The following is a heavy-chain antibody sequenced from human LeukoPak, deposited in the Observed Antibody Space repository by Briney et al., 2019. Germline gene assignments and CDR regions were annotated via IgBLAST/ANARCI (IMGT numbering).Heavy chain of an antibody. V-gene: IGHV3-33*01. CDR2: IWNDGRMT. CDR3: ARDNSYGSPLDH. D-gene: IGHD3-10*01. J-gene: IGHJ4*02. Sequence: PGGSLRLSCAASGFLFSNYCMNWVRQAPGKGLEWVAVIWNDGRMTYYRDSVKGRFTISRDNSKNTLSLQMNSLRAEDTAVYYCARDNSYGSPLDHWGQGTLVTVSS. CDR1: GFLFSNYC.